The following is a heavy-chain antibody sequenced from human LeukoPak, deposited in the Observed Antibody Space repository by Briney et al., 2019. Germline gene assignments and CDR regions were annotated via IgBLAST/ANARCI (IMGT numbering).Heavy chain of an antibody. CDR2: ISSSSSTI. Sequence: GGSLRLSCAVSGFTFSSYSVNWVRQAPGKGLEGVSYISSSSSTIYYADSVKGRFTISRDNSKNTVYLQLDSLTPEDMAIYYCARGSRPPAGPRDTYDIWGQGTMVTVSS. CDR1: GFTFSSYS. V-gene: IGHV3-48*01. CDR3: ARGSRPPAGPRDTYDI. D-gene: IGHD2-2*01. J-gene: IGHJ3*02.